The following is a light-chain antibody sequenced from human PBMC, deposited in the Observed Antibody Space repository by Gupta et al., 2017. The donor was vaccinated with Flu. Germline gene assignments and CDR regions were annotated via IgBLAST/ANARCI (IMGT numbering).Light chain of an antibody. CDR3: MQALQTPLT. J-gene: IGKJ5*01. V-gene: IGKV2-28*01. CDR1: QSLLFSTGYNY. CDR2: LGS. Sequence: VTPGEPASISCRSSQSLLFSTGYNYLDWYLQKPGQSPQLLIYLGSNRASGVPDRFSGSGSGTDFTLKISRVEAEDVGVYYCMQALQTPLTFGQGTRLEIK.